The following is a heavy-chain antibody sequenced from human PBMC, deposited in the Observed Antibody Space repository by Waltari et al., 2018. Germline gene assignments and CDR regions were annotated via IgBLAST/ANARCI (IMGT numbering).Heavy chain of an antibody. CDR2: FDPEEGET. V-gene: IGHV1-24*01. Sequence: QVQLVQSGAEVKKPGASVKVSCKVSGYTLTELSMHWVRQAPGKGLEWMGGFDPEEGETIYAQKYQGRVTMTEDTSTDTAYMELSSLRSEDTAVYYCATAPYNWNYYWFDPWGQGTLVTVSS. CDR1: GYTLTELS. J-gene: IGHJ5*02. CDR3: ATAPYNWNYYWFDP. D-gene: IGHD1-7*01.